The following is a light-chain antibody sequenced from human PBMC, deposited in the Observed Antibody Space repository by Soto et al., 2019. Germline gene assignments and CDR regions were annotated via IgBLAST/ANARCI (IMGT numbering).Light chain of an antibody. CDR1: QGISRY. Sequence: DIQMTQSPSSLSASVGDRVTVTCRASQGISRYLAWYQQKPGKVPKLLIYAASTLQPGVPSRFSGSGSGTDFTLTISSLQPEDVATYYCQKYDSAASLTFGGGTKVEIK. V-gene: IGKV1-27*01. J-gene: IGKJ4*01. CDR3: QKYDSAASLT. CDR2: AAS.